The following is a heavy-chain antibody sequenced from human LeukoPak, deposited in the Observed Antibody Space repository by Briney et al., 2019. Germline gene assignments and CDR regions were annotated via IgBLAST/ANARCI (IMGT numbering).Heavy chain of an antibody. V-gene: IGHV1-69*13. D-gene: IGHD2-15*01. Sequence: SVKVSCKASGGTFSSCAISWVRQAPGQGLEWMGGILPIFGTPNYAQKFQGTVTITADEFTSTAYMELSSLRSEDTAVYYCASNPKRYCSGGSCPYYYYGMDVWGQGTTVTVSS. CDR1: GGTFSSCA. CDR2: ILPIFGTP. CDR3: ASNPKRYCSGGSCPYYYYGMDV. J-gene: IGHJ6*02.